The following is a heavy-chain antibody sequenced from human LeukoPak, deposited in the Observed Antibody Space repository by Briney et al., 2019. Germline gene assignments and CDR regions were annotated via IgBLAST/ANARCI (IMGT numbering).Heavy chain of an antibody. CDR3: ARDTTTRTYYGMDV. CDR2: IIPIFGTA. J-gene: IGHJ6*04. CDR1: GGTFSSYA. Sequence: SVKVSCKASGGTFSSYAISWVRQAPGQGLEWMGGIIPIFGTANYAQKFQGRVTITADRSTSTAYMELSSLRSGDTAIYYCARDTTTRTYYGMDVWGKETTVTVSS. D-gene: IGHD1-14*01. V-gene: IGHV1-69*06.